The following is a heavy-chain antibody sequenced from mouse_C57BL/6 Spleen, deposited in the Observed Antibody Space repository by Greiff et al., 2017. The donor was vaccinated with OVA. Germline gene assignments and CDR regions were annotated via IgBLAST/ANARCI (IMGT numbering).Heavy chain of an antibody. CDR3: ARGGTVSSYYYYAMDY. J-gene: IGHJ4*01. CDR1: GYAFTNYL. D-gene: IGHD1-1*01. Sequence: QVQLQQSGAELVRPGTSVKVSCKASGYAFTNYLIAWVKQRPGQGLEWIGVINPGRGGTNYNEKFKGKATLTADKSSSTAYMQLSSLTSEDSAVYFCARGGTVSSYYYYAMDYWGQGTSVTVSS. V-gene: IGHV1-54*01. CDR2: INPGRGGT.